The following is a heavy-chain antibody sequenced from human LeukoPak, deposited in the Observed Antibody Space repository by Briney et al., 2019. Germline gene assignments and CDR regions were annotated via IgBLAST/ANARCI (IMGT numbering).Heavy chain of an antibody. CDR1: GFTFSYYY. CDR2: ISSSGSTI. D-gene: IGHD3-22*01. Sequence: PGGPLRLSCAASGFTFSYYYMSWIRQAPGKGLEWVSYISSSGSTIYYADSVKGRFTISRDNAKNSLYLQMNSLRAEDTAVYYCARDRRTYYYDSSSETYWGQGTLVTVSS. V-gene: IGHV3-11*01. J-gene: IGHJ4*02. CDR3: ARDRRTYYYDSSSETY.